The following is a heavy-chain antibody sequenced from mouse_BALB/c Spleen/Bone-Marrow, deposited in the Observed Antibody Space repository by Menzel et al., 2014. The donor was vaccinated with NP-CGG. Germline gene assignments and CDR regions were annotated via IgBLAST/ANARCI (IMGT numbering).Heavy chain of an antibody. Sequence: VQLQQSGAELVKPGASVKLSCTASGFNIKDTYMHWVKQRPEQGLEWIGRIDPANGNTKYDPKFQGKATIAADTSSNAAYLQLSSLTSEDTAVYYCARSGDYGSSYYAMDYWGQGTSVTVSS. CDR3: ARSGDYGSSYYAMDY. V-gene: IGHV14-3*02. D-gene: IGHD1-1*01. CDR1: GFNIKDTY. CDR2: IDPANGNT. J-gene: IGHJ4*01.